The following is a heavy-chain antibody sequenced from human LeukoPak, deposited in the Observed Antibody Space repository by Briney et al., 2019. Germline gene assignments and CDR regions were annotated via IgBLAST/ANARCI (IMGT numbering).Heavy chain of an antibody. Sequence: GGSLRLSCAASGFTFSSYAMHWVRQAPGKGLEYVSAISSNGGSTYYANSVKGRFTISRDNSKNTLYLQMGSLGAEDMAVYYCARGGIAAAGQFDYWGQGTLVTVSS. J-gene: IGHJ4*02. CDR2: ISSNGGST. D-gene: IGHD6-13*01. CDR1: GFTFSSYA. V-gene: IGHV3-64*01. CDR3: ARGGIAAAGQFDY.